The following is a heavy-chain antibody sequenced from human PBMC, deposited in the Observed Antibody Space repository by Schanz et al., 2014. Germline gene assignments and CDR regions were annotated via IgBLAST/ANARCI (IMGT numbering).Heavy chain of an antibody. J-gene: IGHJ4*02. D-gene: IGHD3-3*01. CDR1: GFTFSSYA. Sequence: EVQLVASGGGLVQPGGSLRLSCAASGFTFSSYAMSWVRQAPGKGLEWVSYVSRSTPDIYYADSVKGRFTMSRDNAKSSVFLQMNSLRAEDTAVYYCVRDSFFAFDYWGQGTLVTVSS. CDR3: VRDSFFAFDY. CDR2: VSRSTPDI. V-gene: IGHV3-48*01.